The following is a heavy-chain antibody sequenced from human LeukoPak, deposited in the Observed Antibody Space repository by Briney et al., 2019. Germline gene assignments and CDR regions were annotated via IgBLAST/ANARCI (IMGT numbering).Heavy chain of an antibody. V-gene: IGHV4-38-2*02. Sequence: SETLSLTCTVSGYSISSGYYWGWIRQPPGKGLEWIGSIYHSGSTYYNPSLKSRVTISLDTSKNQFSLRLNSVTAADTAVYYCARDNDSSDGAFDIWGQGTMVTVSS. CDR2: IYHSGST. J-gene: IGHJ3*02. CDR1: GYSISSGYY. D-gene: IGHD3-22*01. CDR3: ARDNDSSDGAFDI.